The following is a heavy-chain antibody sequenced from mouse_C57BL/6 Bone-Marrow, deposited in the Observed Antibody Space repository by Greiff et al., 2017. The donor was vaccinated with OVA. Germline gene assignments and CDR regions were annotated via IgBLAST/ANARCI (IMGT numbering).Heavy chain of an antibody. Sequence: EVQGVESGGGLVQPGGSLKLSCAASGFTFSDYGMAWVRQAPRKGPEWVAFISNLAYSIYYADTVKGRFTISRENAKNTLYLEMSSLRSEDTAMYYCARGGRWDGAWFAYWGQGTLVTVSA. CDR2: ISNLAYSI. CDR1: GFTFSDYG. V-gene: IGHV5-15*01. D-gene: IGHD4-1*01. J-gene: IGHJ3*01. CDR3: ARGGRWDGAWFAY.